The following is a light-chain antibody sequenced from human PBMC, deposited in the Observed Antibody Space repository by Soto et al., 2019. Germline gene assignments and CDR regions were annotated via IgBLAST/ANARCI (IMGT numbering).Light chain of an antibody. J-gene: IGLJ1*01. CDR2: EVR. V-gene: IGLV2-14*01. CDR1: SSDVGGYNH. CDR3: SSYTSSSTLYV. Sequence: QSVLTQPASVSGSPGQSITISCTGTSSDVGGYNHVSWYQQHPGKAPKLIIYEVRNRPSGVSNRFSGSKSGNTASLTISGLQAEDEADYYCSSYTSSSTLYVFGTGTKLTVL.